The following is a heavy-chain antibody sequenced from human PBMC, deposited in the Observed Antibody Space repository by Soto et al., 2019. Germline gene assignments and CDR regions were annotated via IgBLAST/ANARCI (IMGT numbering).Heavy chain of an antibody. J-gene: IGHJ4*02. V-gene: IGHV4-39*01. CDR1: GGSISSSSYY. CDR2: IHYSGST. D-gene: IGHD2-15*01. Sequence: QLQLQESGPGLVKPSETLSLTCTVSGGSISSSSYYWGWIRQPPVKGLEWIGSIHYSGSTYYNPSLKSRVTISVDTSKNQFSLKLSSVTAADTAVYYCARTPIVVVVAGFFDYWGQGTLVTVSS. CDR3: ARTPIVVVVAGFFDY.